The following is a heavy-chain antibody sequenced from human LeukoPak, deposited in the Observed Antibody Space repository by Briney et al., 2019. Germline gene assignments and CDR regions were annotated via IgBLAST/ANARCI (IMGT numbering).Heavy chain of an antibody. J-gene: IGHJ4*02. CDR3: AGGRITMIVEDY. D-gene: IGHD3-22*01. Sequence: RAGGSLRLSCAASGFTFDDYGLSWVRQVPGKGLEWVSGLNWNGASTGYADSVKGRFTISRDNAKNSLYLQMNSLRAEDTAVYYCAGGRITMIVEDYWGQGTLVTVSS. CDR1: GFTFDDYG. CDR2: LNWNGAST. V-gene: IGHV3-20*04.